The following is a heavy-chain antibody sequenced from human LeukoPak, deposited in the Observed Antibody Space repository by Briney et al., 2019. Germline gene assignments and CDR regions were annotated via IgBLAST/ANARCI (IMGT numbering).Heavy chain of an antibody. V-gene: IGHV1-2*02. CDR3: ARDTSVNTFDY. Sequence: ASVKVSCKASGYTFTGSYIHWVRQAPGQGLEWMGWINPNGGDTRYVQKFQGRVTMTRETSISTAYMELIRLRSDDAAVYYCARDTSVNTFDYWGQGTLVTVSS. CDR2: INPNGGDT. J-gene: IGHJ4*02. CDR1: GYTFTGSY. D-gene: IGHD2/OR15-2a*01.